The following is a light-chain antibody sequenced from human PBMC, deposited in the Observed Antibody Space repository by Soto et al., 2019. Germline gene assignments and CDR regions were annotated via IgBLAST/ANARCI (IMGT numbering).Light chain of an antibody. CDR2: GAS. CDR1: QSVASNN. CDR3: QQYNNWPWT. V-gene: IGKV3-20*01. J-gene: IGKJ1*01. Sequence: EIVLTQSPGTLSLSPGERATLSCRASQSVASNNLAWYQQKPGQSPRLLIYGASSRARGIPDRFTGSGSGTDFILTISRLEPEDFAVYYCQQYNNWPWTFGQGTKVEIK.